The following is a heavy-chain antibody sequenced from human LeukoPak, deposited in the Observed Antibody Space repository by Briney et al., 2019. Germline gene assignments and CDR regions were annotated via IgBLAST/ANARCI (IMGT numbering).Heavy chain of an antibody. CDR2: IKKDGSEQ. J-gene: IGHJ4*02. CDR3: ATLWGLGDY. CDR1: GFAFTMSW. D-gene: IGHD1-26*01. V-gene: IGHV3-7*01. Sequence: GGSLRLSCAASGFAFTMSWMTWVRQAPGKGLEWVANIKKDGSEQYYVDSVKGRFTISRDNAKNALYLQMNSLRAEDTAVYYCATLWGLGDYWGQGTLVTVSS.